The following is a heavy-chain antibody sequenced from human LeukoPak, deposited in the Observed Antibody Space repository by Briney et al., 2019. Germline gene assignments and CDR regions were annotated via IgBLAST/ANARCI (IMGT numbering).Heavy chain of an antibody. CDR1: GGSISSSSYY. CDR3: ARDPMGLWFGELSTQYYFDY. Sequence: ASETLSLTCTVSGGSISSSSYYWGWIRQPPGKGLEWIGSIYYSGSTYYNPSLKSRVTISVDTSKNQFSLKLSSVTAADTAVYYCARDPMGLWFGELSTQYYFDYWGQGTLVTVSS. V-gene: IGHV4-39*07. J-gene: IGHJ4*02. CDR2: IYYSGST. D-gene: IGHD3-10*01.